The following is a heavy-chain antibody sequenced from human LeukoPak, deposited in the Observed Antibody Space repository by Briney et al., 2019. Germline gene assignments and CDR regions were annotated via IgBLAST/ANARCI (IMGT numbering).Heavy chain of an antibody. CDR3: ARDHSSSSGWFDP. D-gene: IGHD6-6*01. V-gene: IGHV1-18*01. CDR1: VYTFISYG. CDR2: ISSSSGKT. J-gene: IGHJ5*02. Sequence: GASAKVSCKASVYTFISYGISLLRQAPGQGLEWMGWISSSSGKTNSAQKFQGRVTMTTDTSTSTAYMVLRSLRFDATALYYCARDHSSSSGWFDPWGQGTLVTVSS.